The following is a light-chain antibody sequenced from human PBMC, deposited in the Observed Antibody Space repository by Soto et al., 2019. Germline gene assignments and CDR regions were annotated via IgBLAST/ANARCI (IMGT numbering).Light chain of an antibody. CDR1: SSGVGGYNY. CDR3: CSYAGSYPHVV. J-gene: IGLJ2*01. V-gene: IGLV2-11*01. CDR2: DVS. Sequence: QSALTQPRSVSGSPGQSVTISCTGTSSGVGGYNYVSWYQQHPGKAPKLMIYDVSKRPSGVPDRFSGSKSGNTASLTISGLQAEDEADYYCCSYAGSYPHVVFGGGTKVTVL.